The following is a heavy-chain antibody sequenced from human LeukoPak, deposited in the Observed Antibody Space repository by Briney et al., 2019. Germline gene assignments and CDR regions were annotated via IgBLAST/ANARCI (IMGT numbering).Heavy chain of an antibody. V-gene: IGHV4-61*02. CDR2: IYTSGST. D-gene: IGHD6-13*01. CDR3: ARGAAAQRFYYYYYMDV. CDR1: GGSISSGSYY. J-gene: IGHJ6*03. Sequence: SETLSLTCTVSGGSISSGSYYWSWIRQPAGKGLEWIGRIYTSGSTNYNPSLKSRVTISVDTSKNQFSLKLSSVTAADTAVYYCARGAAAQRFYYYYYMDVWGKGTTVTVSS.